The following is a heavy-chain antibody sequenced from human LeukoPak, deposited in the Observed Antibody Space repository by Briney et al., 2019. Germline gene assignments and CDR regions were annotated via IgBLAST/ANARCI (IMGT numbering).Heavy chain of an antibody. D-gene: IGHD3/OR15-3a*01. J-gene: IGHJ1*01. CDR1: GDTFSYYS. V-gene: IGHV1-69*13. CDR3: ARGGLLYDFLTGYYAPGLEYFHH. CDR2: IIPHVGSP. Sequence: SVKVSCKTSGDTFSYYSISWVRQAPGQGLQWLGGIIPHVGSPRYTERFQDRITITADESTNTAHLVLSSLGSYDTAVYYCARGGLLYDFLTGYYAPGLEYFHHWGQGTLVTVSS.